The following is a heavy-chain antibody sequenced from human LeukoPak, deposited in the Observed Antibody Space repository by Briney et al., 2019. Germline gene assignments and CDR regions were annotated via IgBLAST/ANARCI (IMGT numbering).Heavy chain of an antibody. J-gene: IGHJ4*02. V-gene: IGHV3-30*18. CDR2: ISYDGRTK. CDR3: AKELHKTTWYSH. D-gene: IGHD2-15*01. CDR1: GFTFSTYG. Sequence: PGRSLRLSCAASGFTFSTYGMHWVRQAPGKGLEWVAVISYDGRTKYYGDSVKGRFTISRDNSKNTLDLQMNSLRAEDTAVYYCAKELHKTTWYSHWGQGTPVTVSS.